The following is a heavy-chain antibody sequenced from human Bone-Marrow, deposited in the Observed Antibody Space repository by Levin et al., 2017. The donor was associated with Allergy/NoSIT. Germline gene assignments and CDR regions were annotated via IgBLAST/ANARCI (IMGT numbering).Heavy chain of an antibody. CDR3: ARDPKSAFDF. V-gene: IGHV4-59*02. Sequence: SQTLSLTCTVSGGSVRAYYWTWIRQSPEKGLEWIGRVYHSGSTDYNPSFKGRVTMTLDMSTNQFSLRLNSVTAADTAVYFCARDPKSAFDFWGQGTSVTISS. J-gene: IGHJ3*01. CDR2: VYHSGST. CDR1: GGSVRAYY.